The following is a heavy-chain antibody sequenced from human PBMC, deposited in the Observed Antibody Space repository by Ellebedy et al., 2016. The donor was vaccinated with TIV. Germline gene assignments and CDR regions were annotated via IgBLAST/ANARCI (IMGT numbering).Heavy chain of an antibody. CDR3: GRDGYLYDNSGRVPDY. D-gene: IGHD3-22*01. CDR2: IKQDGTGI. J-gene: IGHJ4*02. CDR1: GFTFGNYW. V-gene: IGHV3-7*01. Sequence: GGSLRLSXVASGFTFGNYWMTWVRQAPGKGLEWVANIKQDGTGINYVESVKGRFTISRDNAKNSLYLHMNSLRAEDTAVYYCGRDGYLYDNSGRVPDYWGQGTRVTVSS.